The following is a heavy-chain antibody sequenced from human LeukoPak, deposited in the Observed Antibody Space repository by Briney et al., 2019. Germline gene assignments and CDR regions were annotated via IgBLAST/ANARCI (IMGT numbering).Heavy chain of an antibody. CDR2: MNPNSGNT. V-gene: IGHV1-8*02. J-gene: IGHJ4*02. D-gene: IGHD3-22*01. Sequence: ASVKVSCKASGGTFSSYAISWVRQAPGQGLEWMGWMNPNSGNTGYAQKFQGRVTMTRNTSISTAYMELSSPRSEDTAVYYCARGLVVMTSLYDYWGQGTLVTVSS. CDR3: ARGLVVMTSLYDY. CDR1: GGTFSSYA.